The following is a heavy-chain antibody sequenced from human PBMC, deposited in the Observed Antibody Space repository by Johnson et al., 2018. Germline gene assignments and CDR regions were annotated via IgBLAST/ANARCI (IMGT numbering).Heavy chain of an antibody. CDR1: GFTFSSYG. V-gene: IGHV3-30*18. J-gene: IGHJ3*02. D-gene: IGHD1-7*01. Sequence: VQLVESGGGVVQPGRSLRLSCAASGFTFSSYGMHWVRQAPSKGLEWVAVISYDGSNKYYADSVKGRFTISRDNSKNSLYLQMNSLRAEDTAVYYCAKPRLLRNFPDAFDIWGQGTMVTVSS. CDR3: AKPRLLRNFPDAFDI. CDR2: ISYDGSNK.